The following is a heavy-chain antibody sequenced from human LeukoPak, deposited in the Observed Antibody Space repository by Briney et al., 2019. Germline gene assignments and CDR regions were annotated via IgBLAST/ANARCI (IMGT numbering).Heavy chain of an antibody. CDR1: GYTFTHYA. V-gene: IGHV7-4-1*02. D-gene: IGHD3-10*01. Sequence: ASVKVSCKASGYTFTHYAMNWVRQAPGQGLEWMGWIDTGTGKPTCAQGFTGRFVFSLVTSVSTAYLQISSLNDADSAMYYCARDAGGSGWFDPWGQGTLVTVSS. J-gene: IGHJ5*02. CDR3: ARDAGGSGWFDP. CDR2: IDTGTGKP.